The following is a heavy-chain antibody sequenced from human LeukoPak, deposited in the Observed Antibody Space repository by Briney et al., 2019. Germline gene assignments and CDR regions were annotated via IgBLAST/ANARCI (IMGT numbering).Heavy chain of an antibody. CDR1: GFTFSSYA. J-gene: IGHJ4*02. D-gene: IGHD3-10*01. Sequence: PGGSLRLSCAASGFTFSSYAMSWVHQAPGKGLEWVSAISGSGGSTYYADSVKGRFTISRDNSKNTLYLQMNSLRAEDTAVYYCAKGDKFMVRGVYFDYWGQGTLVTVSS. CDR3: AKGDKFMVRGVYFDY. CDR2: ISGSGGST. V-gene: IGHV3-23*01.